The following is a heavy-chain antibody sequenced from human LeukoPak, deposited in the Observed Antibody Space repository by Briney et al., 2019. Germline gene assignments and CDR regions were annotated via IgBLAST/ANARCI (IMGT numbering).Heavy chain of an antibody. CDR1: GGSISSGSYY. Sequence: PSETLSLTCTVSGGSISSGSYYWSWIRQPAGKGLEWIGRIYTSGSTNYNPSLKSRVTISVDTSKNQFSLKLSSVTAADTAVYYCARDQVADYFDYWGQGTLVTVSS. CDR3: ARDQVADYFDY. CDR2: IYTSGST. J-gene: IGHJ4*02. D-gene: IGHD2-15*01. V-gene: IGHV4-61*02.